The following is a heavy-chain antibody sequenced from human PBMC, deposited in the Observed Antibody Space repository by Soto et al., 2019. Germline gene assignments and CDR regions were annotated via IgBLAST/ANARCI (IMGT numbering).Heavy chain of an antibody. CDR1: GFTFTSYW. V-gene: IGHV5-51*01. CDR2: IYPGDSDS. J-gene: IGHJ4*02. Sequence: GESLKISCKGSGFTFTSYWIAWVRQMPGKGLEWMGIIYPGDSDSSYSPSFQGQVTISADKSINTAYLHWSSLKASDTAIYYCATHEGYCSTPTCSNFDFWAQGTLVTVSS. CDR3: ATHEGYCSTPTCSNFDF. D-gene: IGHD2-2*01.